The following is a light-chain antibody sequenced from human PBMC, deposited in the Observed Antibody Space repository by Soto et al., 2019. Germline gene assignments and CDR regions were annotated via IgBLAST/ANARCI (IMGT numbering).Light chain of an antibody. J-gene: IGKJ5*01. CDR3: MQATQSRT. CDR2: QVS. Sequence: VLTQTPLSSPVTLGQPASISCRSSQSLVYSDGNSYLSWLQQRPGQPLRLLIYQVSERFSGVPDRFSGSGAGTDFTLKISRVEPEDVGVYYRMQATQSRTFGQGTRLEIK. CDR1: QSLVYSDGNSY. V-gene: IGKV2-24*01.